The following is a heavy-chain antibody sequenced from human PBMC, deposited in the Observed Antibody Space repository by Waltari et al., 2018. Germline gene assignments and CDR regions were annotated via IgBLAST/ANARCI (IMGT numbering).Heavy chain of an antibody. CDR1: GGSIRSSSYY. J-gene: IGHJ4*02. CDR2: IYYSGST. V-gene: IGHV4-39*01. Sequence: QLQLQESGPGLVKPSETLSLTCTVSGGSIRSSSYYWGWIRQPPGKGLEWCGSIYYSGSTDYNPALKIRVTSSVDTSKNQFSLKLGSVTAADTAVYYCARLNVLRFLEWSLWGQGTLVTVSS. D-gene: IGHD3-3*01. CDR3: ARLNVLRFLEWSL.